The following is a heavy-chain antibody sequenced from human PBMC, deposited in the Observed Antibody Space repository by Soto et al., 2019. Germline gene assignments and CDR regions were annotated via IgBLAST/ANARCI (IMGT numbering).Heavy chain of an antibody. CDR2: IKQDGSEK. CDR1: GFTFTTYW. Sequence: GESLKISCAASGFTFTTYWMTWVRQAPGKGLEWVANIKQDGSEKFYVGSVRGRFTISRDNAKNSMYLQMNSLRAEDTAVYYCARRSSGRLTNAWAHLDWWGQGTLVTVSS. J-gene: IGHJ4*02. V-gene: IGHV3-7*03. D-gene: IGHD2-15*01. CDR3: ARRSSGRLTNAWAHLDW.